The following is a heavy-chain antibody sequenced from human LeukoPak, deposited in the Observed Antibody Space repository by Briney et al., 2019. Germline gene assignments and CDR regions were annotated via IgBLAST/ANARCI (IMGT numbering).Heavy chain of an antibody. CDR2: IRSKAYGGTT. J-gene: IGHJ3*02. V-gene: IGHV3-49*04. D-gene: IGHD2-2*01. CDR1: GFTFGDYA. Sequence: GGSLRLSCTASGFTFGDYAMSWVRQAPGKGLEWVGFIRSKAYGGTTEYAASVKGRFTISRDDSKSIAYLQMNSLKTEDTAVYYCARWVVVVPAATLRDAFDIWGQGTMVTVSS. CDR3: ARWVVVVPAATLRDAFDI.